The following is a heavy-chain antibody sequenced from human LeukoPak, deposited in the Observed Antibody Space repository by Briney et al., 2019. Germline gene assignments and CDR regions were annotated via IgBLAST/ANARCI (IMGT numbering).Heavy chain of an antibody. V-gene: IGHV3-64*01. D-gene: IGHD6-19*01. CDR2: ISSNGGST. CDR1: GFTFSSYA. CDR3: AREGTVAGTVLGY. J-gene: IGHJ4*02. Sequence: GGSLRLSCAASGFTFSSYAMHWVRQAPGKGLEYVSAISSNGGSTYYANSVKGRFTISRDNSKNTLYLQMGSLRAEDMAVYYCAREGTVAGTVLGYWGQGTLVTVSP.